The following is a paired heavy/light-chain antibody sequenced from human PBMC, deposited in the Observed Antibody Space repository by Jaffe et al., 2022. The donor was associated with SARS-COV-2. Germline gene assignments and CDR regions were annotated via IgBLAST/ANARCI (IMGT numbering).Light chain of an antibody. Sequence: DIQMTQSPSSLSASVGDRVTITCRASHTVSSFLNWYQQKPGKAPKLLIYTASSLQTGVPSRFSGSGSGTDFTLTITSLQPEDFATYYCQQSYSMPLTFGGGTKVEIK. J-gene: IGKJ4*01. CDR1: HTVSSF. V-gene: IGKV1-39*01. CDR2: TAS. CDR3: QQSYSMPLT.
Heavy chain of an antibody. CDR2: IYYSGST. J-gene: IGHJ6*02. CDR1: GGSISSGGYY. Sequence: QVQLQESGPGLVKPSQTLSLTCTVSGGSISSGGYYWSWIRQHPGKGLEWIGYIYYSGSTYYNPSLKSRVTMSVDTSKNQFSLKLNSVTAADTAVYYCAGGLIAVAGLREAGDHYYGMDVWGQGTTVTVSS. CDR3: AGGLIAVAGLREAGDHYYGMDV. D-gene: IGHD6-19*01. V-gene: IGHV4-31*03.